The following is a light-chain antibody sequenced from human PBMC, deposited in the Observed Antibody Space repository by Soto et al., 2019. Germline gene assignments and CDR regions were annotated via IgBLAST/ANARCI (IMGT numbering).Light chain of an antibody. J-gene: IGLJ1*01. V-gene: IGLV2-8*01. CDR3: SSYAGSSNV. CDR2: EVN. Sequence: QSALTQPASVSGSPGQSITISCTGTSSDVGGYNYVSWYQQHPGKAPKLMIYEVNKRPSGVPDRFSGPKSGNTASLTVSGLQAEDEADYYCSSYAGSSNVFGTGTKVTVL. CDR1: SSDVGGYNY.